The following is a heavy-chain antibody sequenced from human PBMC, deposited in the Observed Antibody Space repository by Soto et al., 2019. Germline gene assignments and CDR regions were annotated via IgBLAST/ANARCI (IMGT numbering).Heavy chain of an antibody. Sequence: QVQLQESGPGLVKPSQTLSLTCTVSGGSISSGDYYWSWIRQPPGKGLEWIGYIYYSGSTYYNPSLKSRVTISVDTSKNQFSLKLSSVTAADTAVYYCARGIRDIVLVPAAAYYFDYWGQGTLVTVSS. V-gene: IGHV4-30-4*01. D-gene: IGHD2-2*01. CDR3: ARGIRDIVLVPAAAYYFDY. J-gene: IGHJ4*02. CDR2: IYYSGST. CDR1: GGSISSGDYY.